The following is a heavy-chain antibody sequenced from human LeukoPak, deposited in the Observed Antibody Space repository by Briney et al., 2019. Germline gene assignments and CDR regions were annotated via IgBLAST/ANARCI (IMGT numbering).Heavy chain of an antibody. CDR3: ARGRVYDSATLRDFDD. V-gene: IGHV3-23*01. Sequence: GGSLRLSCAAPGFIFISYAMSWVRQAPGEGLEWFSTISGGDGSTYYADSVKGRFTLSRDNSKNTLYLQMNSLRAQDTAIYYCARGRVYDSATLRDFDDWGQGSLVTVSS. CDR1: GFIFISYA. J-gene: IGHJ4*02. D-gene: IGHD5/OR15-5a*01. CDR2: ISGGDGST.